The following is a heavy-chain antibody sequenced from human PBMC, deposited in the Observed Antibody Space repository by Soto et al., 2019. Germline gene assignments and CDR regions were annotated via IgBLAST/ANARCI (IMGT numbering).Heavy chain of an antibody. CDR2: ISDSGGST. J-gene: IGHJ4*02. Sequence: SGGSLRLSCAASGFTFDNYAMGWVRQAPGKGLEWFSAISDSGGSTFYADSVKGRFTVSRDISKNTLSLQMNSLRADDSAVYYCAKGSRSARPYYFDYWGRGALVTVSS. D-gene: IGHD2-2*01. CDR1: GFTFDNYA. V-gene: IGHV3-23*01. CDR3: AKGSRSARPYYFDY.